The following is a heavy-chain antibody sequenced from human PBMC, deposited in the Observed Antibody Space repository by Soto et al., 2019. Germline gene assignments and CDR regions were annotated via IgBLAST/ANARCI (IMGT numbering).Heavy chain of an antibody. V-gene: IGHV4-59*01. Sequence: SETLSLTCTVSCGSISSYYWRWIRQPPGKGLEWIGYIYYSGSTNYNPSLKSRVTISVDTSKNQFSLKLSSVTAADTAVYYCARLRGYYGMDVWGQGTTVTVSS. CDR1: CGSISSYY. CDR2: IYYSGST. CDR3: ARLRGYYGMDV. J-gene: IGHJ6*02.